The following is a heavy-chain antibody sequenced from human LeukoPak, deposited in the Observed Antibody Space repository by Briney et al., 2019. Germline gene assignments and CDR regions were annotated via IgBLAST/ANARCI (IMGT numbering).Heavy chain of an antibody. CDR3: AKDGGLWVSAHWGDS. D-gene: IGHD7-27*01. J-gene: IGHJ4*02. V-gene: IGHV3-23*01. Sequence: PGGSLRLSCTASGFTFSSYTMTWVRQAPGKGLKWVSTITTGDGNAYYVDSVKGRFTVSRDDSENTLYLQMNSLRAEDTAVYYCAKDGGLWVSAHWGDSWGRGTLVTVSS. CDR1: GFTFSSYT. CDR2: ITTGDGNA.